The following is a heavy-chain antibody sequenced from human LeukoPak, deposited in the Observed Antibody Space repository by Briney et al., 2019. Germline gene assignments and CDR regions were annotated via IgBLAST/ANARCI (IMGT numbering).Heavy chain of an antibody. Sequence: SQTLSLTCTVSGGSISSGGYYWPWIRQHPGTGLEWIGNIYNSGSTYYNPSLKSRVTISVDTSKNQFSLKLSSVTAADTAVYYCARQDYHGSGSLDYWGQGTLVTVSS. CDR1: GGSISSGGYY. J-gene: IGHJ4*02. CDR2: IYNSGST. CDR3: ARQDYHGSGSLDY. D-gene: IGHD3-10*01. V-gene: IGHV4-31*03.